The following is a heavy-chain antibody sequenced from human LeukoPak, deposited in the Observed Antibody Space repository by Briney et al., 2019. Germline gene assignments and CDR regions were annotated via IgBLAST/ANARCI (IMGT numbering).Heavy chain of an antibody. CDR1: GGSISSYY. CDR2: IYYSGST. V-gene: IGHV4-59*01. D-gene: IGHD3-16*02. CDR3: AGEIMITFGGVIAPGLFDP. J-gene: IGHJ5*02. Sequence: SETLSLTCTVSGGSISSYYWSWIRQPPGKGLEWIGYIYYSGSTNYNPSLKSRVTISVDTSKNQFSLKLSSVTAADTAVYYCAGEIMITFGGVIAPGLFDPWGQGTLVTVSS.